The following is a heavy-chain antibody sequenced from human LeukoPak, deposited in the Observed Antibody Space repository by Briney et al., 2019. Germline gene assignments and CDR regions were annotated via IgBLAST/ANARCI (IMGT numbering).Heavy chain of an antibody. CDR2: IIPIFGTA. V-gene: IGHV1-69*13. CDR1: GYTFTTYG. Sequence: SVKVSCKASGYTFTTYGISWVRQAPGQGLEWMGGIIPIFGTANYAQKFQGRVTITADESTSTAYMELSSLRSEDTAVYYCARVDPNYDILTGYYYWGQGTLVTVSS. J-gene: IGHJ4*02. D-gene: IGHD3-9*01. CDR3: ARVDPNYDILTGYYY.